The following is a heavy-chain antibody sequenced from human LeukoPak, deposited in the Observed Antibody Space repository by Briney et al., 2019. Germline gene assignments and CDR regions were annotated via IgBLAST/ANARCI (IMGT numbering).Heavy chain of an antibody. Sequence: SETLSLTCTVSGGSISSGSYYWSWIRQPAGKGLEWIGRIYTSGSTNYNPSLKSRVTISVDTSKNQFSLKLSSVTTADTAVYYCARLGDLGYYFDYWGQGTLVTVSS. V-gene: IGHV4-61*02. CDR2: IYTSGST. CDR1: GGSISSGSYY. CDR3: ARLGDLGYYFDY. J-gene: IGHJ4*02. D-gene: IGHD2-21*02.